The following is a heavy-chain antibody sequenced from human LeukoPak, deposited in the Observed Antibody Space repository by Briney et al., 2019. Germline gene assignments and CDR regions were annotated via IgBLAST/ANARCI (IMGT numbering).Heavy chain of an antibody. V-gene: IGHV3-9*01. CDR1: GFTFDDYA. CDR2: ISWNSGSI. Sequence: SLRLSCAASGFTFDDYAMHWVQQAPGKGLEWVSGISWNSGSIGYADSVKGRFTISRDNAKNSLYLQMNSLRAEDTALYYCAKGSVAGTADLDYWGQGTLVTVSS. CDR3: AKGSVAGTADLDY. D-gene: IGHD6-19*01. J-gene: IGHJ4*02.